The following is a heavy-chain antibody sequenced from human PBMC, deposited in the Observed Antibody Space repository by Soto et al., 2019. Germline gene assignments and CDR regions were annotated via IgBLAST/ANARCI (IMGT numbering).Heavy chain of an antibody. CDR1: GFTFRSYS. Sequence: GDSLKISCAASGFTFRSYSMNWVRQAPGKGLEWVSSISSSSSYIYYADSVKGRFTISRDNAKNSLYLQMNSLRAEDTAVYYCARGDPSIAARAFDIWGQGTMVTVSS. D-gene: IGHD6-6*01. CDR3: ARGDPSIAARAFDI. CDR2: ISSSSSYI. J-gene: IGHJ3*02. V-gene: IGHV3-21*01.